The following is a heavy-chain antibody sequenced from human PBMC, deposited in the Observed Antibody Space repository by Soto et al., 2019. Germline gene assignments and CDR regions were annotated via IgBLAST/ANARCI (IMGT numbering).Heavy chain of an antibody. Sequence: QVTLKASGPVLVKATETLTLTCAISGFSLTTGRMGVSWIRQPPGQALEWVAHIFSNNERSYSTSLQSRLSISHNVSESQVVLTMTDVSPVDTATYFCARLVAYSSWYYYVLDVWGQGTTVPVS. D-gene: IGHD2-15*01. V-gene: IGHV2-26*03. CDR3: ARLVAYSSWYYYVLDV. J-gene: IGHJ6*02. CDR2: IFSNNER. CDR1: GFSLTTGRMG.